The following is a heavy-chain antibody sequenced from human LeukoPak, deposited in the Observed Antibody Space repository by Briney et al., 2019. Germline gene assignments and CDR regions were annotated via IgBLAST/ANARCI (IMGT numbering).Heavy chain of an antibody. CDR3: ARGSVGSGYYHSPFDY. J-gene: IGHJ4*02. CDR2: IIPILGIA. Sequence: SVKVSCKASGGTFSSYAISWVRQAPGQGLEWMGRIIPILGIANYAQKFQGRVTITADKSTSTAYMELSSLRSEDTAVYYCARGSVGSGYYHSPFDYWGQGTLVTVSS. V-gene: IGHV1-69*04. D-gene: IGHD3-22*01. CDR1: GGTFSSYA.